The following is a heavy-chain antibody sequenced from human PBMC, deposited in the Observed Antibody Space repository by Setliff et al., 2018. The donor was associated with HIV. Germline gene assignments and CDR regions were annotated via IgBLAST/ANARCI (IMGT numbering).Heavy chain of an antibody. J-gene: IGHJ4*02. CDR3: ARDVTKDMITFGEVIVTSRGYFDS. V-gene: IGHV1-69*13. D-gene: IGHD3-16*02. Sequence: GASVKVSCKASGGTFSTYGLSWVRQAPGQGLEWMGGIIPLFDTSNYAQKFQGRVTITADESTSTAYMELSSLRSEDTAVYYCARDVTKDMITFGEVIVTSRGYFDSWGQGTLVTVSS. CDR1: GGTFSTYG. CDR2: IIPLFDTS.